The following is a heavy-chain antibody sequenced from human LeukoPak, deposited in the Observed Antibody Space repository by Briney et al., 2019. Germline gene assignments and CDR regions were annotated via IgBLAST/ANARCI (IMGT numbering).Heavy chain of an antibody. J-gene: IGHJ4*02. CDR3: ANPIYSGYGL. CDR1: GGLISISTYY. CDR2: IYYSGTT. V-gene: IGHV4-39*07. Sequence: PSETLSLTCTVSGGLISISTYYWGWIRQPPGKGLEWIGSIYYSGTTHYNPSLKSRVTISVDTSKNQFSLELSSVTAADTAVYYCANPIYSGYGLWGQGTLVTVSS. D-gene: IGHD5-12*01.